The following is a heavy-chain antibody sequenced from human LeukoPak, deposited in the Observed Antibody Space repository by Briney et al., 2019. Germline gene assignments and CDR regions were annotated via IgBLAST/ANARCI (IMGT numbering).Heavy chain of an antibody. CDR2: IYHSGST. J-gene: IGHJ4*02. V-gene: IGHV4-30-2*01. CDR3: ARERDDFWSGYLEY. Sequence: SETLSLTCTVSGGSISSGGYYWSWIRQPPGKGLEWIGYIYHSGSTYYNPSLKSRVTISVDRSKNQFSLKLSSVTAADTAVYYCARERDDFWSGYLEYWGQGALVTVSS. D-gene: IGHD3-3*01. CDR1: GGSISSGGYY.